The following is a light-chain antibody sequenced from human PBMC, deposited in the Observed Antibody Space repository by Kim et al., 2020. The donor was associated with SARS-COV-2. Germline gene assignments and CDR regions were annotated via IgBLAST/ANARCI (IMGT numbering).Light chain of an antibody. Sequence: IQLTQSPSSLSASVGDRVTITFRASQDISTYLAWYQQKPGKAPKLLIYTASTLQSGVPSRFSGSGSGTDFTLTICSLQPEDSATYYCQQLTDDPALTFGGGTKVEIK. CDR3: QQLTDDPALT. CDR2: TAS. J-gene: IGKJ4*02. V-gene: IGKV1-9*01. CDR1: QDISTY.